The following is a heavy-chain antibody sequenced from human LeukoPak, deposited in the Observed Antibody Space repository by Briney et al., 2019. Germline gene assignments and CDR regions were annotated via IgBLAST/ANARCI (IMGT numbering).Heavy chain of an antibody. Sequence: GGSLRLSCTASGFTFNTYAMHWVRQAPGKGLEWVALISYDGSTQYYADSVKGRFTISRDSSKNTLYLQMNSLRPEDTAVYYCARDQLGSSWFYYYYYMDVWGKGTTVTVSS. V-gene: IGHV3-30*04. D-gene: IGHD6-13*01. CDR3: ARDQLGSSWFYYYYYMDV. CDR2: ISYDGSTQ. J-gene: IGHJ6*03. CDR1: GFTFNTYA.